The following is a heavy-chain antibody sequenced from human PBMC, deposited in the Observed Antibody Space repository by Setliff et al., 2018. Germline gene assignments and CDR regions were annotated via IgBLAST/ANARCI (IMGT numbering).Heavy chain of an antibody. J-gene: IGHJ4*02. V-gene: IGHV3-23*01. D-gene: IGHD3-3*01. Sequence: GGSLRLSCAASGFTFSRYTINWVRQAPGKGLEWVSAISGSGGSTYYADSVKGRFTISRDNSTNTLSLQMNSLRAEDTAVYYCARAFYYDFWTFDYWGQGTLVTVSS. CDR3: ARAFYYDFWTFDY. CDR2: ISGSGGST. CDR1: GFTFSRYT.